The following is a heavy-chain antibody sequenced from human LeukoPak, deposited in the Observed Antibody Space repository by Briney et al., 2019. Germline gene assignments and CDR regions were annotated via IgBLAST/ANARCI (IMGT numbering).Heavy chain of an antibody. CDR2: ISGGSGTT. D-gene: IGHD5-12*01. V-gene: IGHV3-23*01. Sequence: PGGSLRLSCAASGFTFSNHAMSWVRQAPGKGMEWVSAISGGSGTTYFADSVRGRFTISRDNSKNTLYLQMNSLRAEDTAVYYCAKVPEGGYDLYYFDYWGQGALVTVSS. CDR3: AKVPEGGYDLYYFDY. CDR1: GFTFSNHA. J-gene: IGHJ4*02.